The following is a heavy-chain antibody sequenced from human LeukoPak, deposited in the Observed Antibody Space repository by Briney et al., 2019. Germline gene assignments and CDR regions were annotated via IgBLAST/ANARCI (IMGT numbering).Heavy chain of an antibody. V-gene: IGHV3-21*01. Sequence: GGSLRLSCAASGFTFSNYNMNWVRQAPGKGLEWVSSISSSSSYIYYADSVKGRFTISRDNAKNSLYLQMNSLRAEDTAVYYCASDFWSGYYFDYWGQGTLVTVSS. CDR1: GFTFSNYN. CDR2: ISSSSSYI. CDR3: ASDFWSGYYFDY. J-gene: IGHJ4*02. D-gene: IGHD3-3*01.